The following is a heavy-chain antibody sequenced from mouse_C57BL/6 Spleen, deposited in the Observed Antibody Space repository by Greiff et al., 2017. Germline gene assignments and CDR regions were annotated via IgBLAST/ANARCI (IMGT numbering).Heavy chain of an antibody. V-gene: IGHV1-64*01. Sequence: VQLQQPGAELVKPGASVKLSCKASGYTFTSYWMHWVKQRPGQGLEWIGMIHPNSGSTNYNEKFKSKATLTVDKSSSTAYMQLSSLTSEDSAVYYCARSYYGYDEAYWGQGTLVTVSA. J-gene: IGHJ3*01. CDR1: GYTFTSYW. CDR2: IHPNSGST. CDR3: ARSYYGYDEAY. D-gene: IGHD2-2*01.